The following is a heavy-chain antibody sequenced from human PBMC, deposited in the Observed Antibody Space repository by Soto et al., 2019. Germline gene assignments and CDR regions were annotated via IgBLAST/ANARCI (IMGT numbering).Heavy chain of an antibody. D-gene: IGHD3-10*01. Sequence: QVQLVESGGDLVEPGGSLRLSCAASGFTFSDYYMSWMRQAPGKGLEWIAYISGAGSNYADSGQGRFTISRDNTKNSLYLQMNSLRDEDTAVYYCARSPKPSYYSGPYFDFWGQGALVTVSS. CDR2: ISGAGS. J-gene: IGHJ4*02. V-gene: IGHV3-11*01. CDR3: ARSPKPSYYSGPYFDF. CDR1: GFTFSDYY.